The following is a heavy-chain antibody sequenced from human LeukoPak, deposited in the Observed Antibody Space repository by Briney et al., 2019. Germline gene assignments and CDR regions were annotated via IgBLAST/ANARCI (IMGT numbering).Heavy chain of an antibody. J-gene: IGHJ4*02. CDR3: ARGGARYFAD. CDR1: GFTFSDYH. V-gene: IGHV3-11*01. CDR2: ISGSGSTI. Sequence: GGSLRLSCAASGFTFSDYHMYWIRQAPGKGLEWVSCISGSGSTITYADSVKGRFTISRDNAKNSLFLQMNSLRVEDTAVYYCARGGARYFADWGPGTLVTVSS.